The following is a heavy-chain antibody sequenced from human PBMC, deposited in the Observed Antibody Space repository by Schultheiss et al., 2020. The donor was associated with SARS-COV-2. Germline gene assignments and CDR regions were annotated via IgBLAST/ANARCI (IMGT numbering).Heavy chain of an antibody. CDR1: GGSISSSSYY. Sequence: SQTLSLTCPVSGGSISSSSYYWSWIRQPPGKGLEWIGYIYYSGSTNYNPSLKSRVTISVDTSKNQFSLKLSSVTAADTAVYYCARGPRVLWSGYSVKSMPGNWFDPWGQGTLFTVSS. J-gene: IGHJ5*02. D-gene: IGHD3-3*01. CDR3: ARGPRVLWSGYSVKSMPGNWFDP. V-gene: IGHV4-61*01. CDR2: IYYSGST.